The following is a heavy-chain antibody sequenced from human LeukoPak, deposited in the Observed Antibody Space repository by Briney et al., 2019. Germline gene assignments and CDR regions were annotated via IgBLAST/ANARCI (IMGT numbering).Heavy chain of an antibody. J-gene: IGHJ4*02. CDR3: AKGPIYYDSSWEFDY. CDR2: ISWNSGSI. V-gene: IGHV3-9*01. CDR1: GFTFDDYA. Sequence: GGSLRLSCAASGFTFDDYAMHWVRQAPGKGLEWVSGISWNSGSIGYADSVKGRFTISRDNAKNSLYLQMNSLRAEDTALYYCAKGPIYYDSSWEFDYWGQGTLVTVSS. D-gene: IGHD3-22*01.